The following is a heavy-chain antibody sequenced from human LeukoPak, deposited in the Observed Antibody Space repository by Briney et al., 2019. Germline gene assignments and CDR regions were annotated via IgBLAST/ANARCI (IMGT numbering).Heavy chain of an antibody. CDR3: ARSDWSNYFDY. V-gene: IGHV3-74*01. CDR1: GFTFSIYL. Sequence: PGGSLRLSCAVSGFTFSIYLTHWGRQAPGKGLVWVSRINSDGSRTTYADSVKGRFTISRDNAENTLYLEMNSLRAEYTAVYYCARSDWSNYFDYWGLGTLVTVSS. J-gene: IGHJ4*02. CDR2: INSDGSRT. D-gene: IGHD3-9*01.